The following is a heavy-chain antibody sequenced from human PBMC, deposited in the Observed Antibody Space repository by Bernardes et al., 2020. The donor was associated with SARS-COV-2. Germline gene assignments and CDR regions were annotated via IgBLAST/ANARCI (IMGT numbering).Heavy chain of an antibody. CDR2: ISYDGSNK. J-gene: IGHJ6*02. D-gene: IGHD3-16*01. Sequence: GGSLRLSCAASGFTFSSYAMHWVRQAPGKGLEWVAVISYDGSNKYYADSVKGRFTISRDNSKNTLYLQMNSLRAEDTAVYYCARDGQLGQSQYYYYYGMDVWGQGTTVTVSS. CDR1: GFTFSSYA. CDR3: ARDGQLGQSQYYYYYGMDV. V-gene: IGHV3-30-3*01.